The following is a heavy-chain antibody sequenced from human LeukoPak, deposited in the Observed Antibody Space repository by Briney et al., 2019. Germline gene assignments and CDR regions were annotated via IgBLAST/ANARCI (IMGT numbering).Heavy chain of an antibody. J-gene: IGHJ6*03. V-gene: IGHV1-8*03. D-gene: IGHD1-26*01. Sequence: GASVKVSCKASGYTFTSYDINWVRQATGQGLEWMGWMNPNSGNTGYAQKFQGRVTITRNTSISTAYMELSSLRSEDTAVYYCARWRRLPVGDYYYYYMDVWGKGTTVTVSS. CDR1: GYTFTSYD. CDR3: ARWRRLPVGDYYYYYMDV. CDR2: MNPNSGNT.